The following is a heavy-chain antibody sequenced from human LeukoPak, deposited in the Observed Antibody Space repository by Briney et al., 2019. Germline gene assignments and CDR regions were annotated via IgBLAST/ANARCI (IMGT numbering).Heavy chain of an antibody. V-gene: IGHV3-30*04. J-gene: IGHJ4*02. CDR1: GFTFSSYE. CDR2: ISYDGSNK. CDR3: ARGQSVIAVAGSGDY. D-gene: IGHD6-19*01. Sequence: GGSLRLSCAASGFTFSSYEMNWVRQAPGKGLEWVAVISYDGSNKYYADSVKGRFTISRDNSKNTLYLQMNSLRAEDTAVYYCARGQSVIAVAGSGDYWGQGTLVTVSS.